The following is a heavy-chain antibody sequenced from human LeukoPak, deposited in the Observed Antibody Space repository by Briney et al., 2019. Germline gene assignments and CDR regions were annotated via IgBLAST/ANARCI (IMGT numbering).Heavy chain of an antibody. Sequence: GGSLRLSCAVSGFAFSSYGMEWVREGPGKGLGRVAFVRYDGYNTYCAASVNRRFTIARDNSKTPLYPQMNSLRAEDTAVYYSANLGGVVVPASINNSFDPWGQGTLVTVSS. CDR1: GFAFSSYG. CDR3: ANLGGVVVPASINNSFDP. CDR2: VRYDGYNT. D-gene: IGHD2-2*01. J-gene: IGHJ5*02. V-gene: IGHV3-30*02.